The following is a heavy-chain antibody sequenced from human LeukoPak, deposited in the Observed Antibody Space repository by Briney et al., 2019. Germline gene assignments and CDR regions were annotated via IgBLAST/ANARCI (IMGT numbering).Heavy chain of an antibody. CDR2: IRYDRSDK. J-gene: IGHJ6*04. CDR3: AELGITMIGGV. CDR1: GFTFSSYG. V-gene: IGHV3-30*02. D-gene: IGHD3-10*02. Sequence: GGSLRLSCAASGFTFSSYGMHWVRQAPGKGLEWVAFIRYDRSDKYYADSVKGRFTISRDNAKNSLYLQMNSLRAEDTAVYYCAELGITMIGGVWGKGTTVTISS.